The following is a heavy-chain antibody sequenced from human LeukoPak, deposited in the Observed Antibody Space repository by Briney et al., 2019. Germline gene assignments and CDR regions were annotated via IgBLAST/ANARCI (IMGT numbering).Heavy chain of an antibody. J-gene: IGHJ4*02. V-gene: IGHV3-53*01. D-gene: IGHD3-10*01. CDR1: GFTVSSNY. CDR3: ARIDYGSGSYYDY. CDR2: IYRGGST. Sequence: GGSLRLSCAASGFTVSSNYMCWVRQAPGKGLEWVSVIYRGGSTYYADSVKGRFTISRDNSKNTLYLQMNSLRAEGTAVYYCARIDYGSGSYYDYWGQGTLVTVSS.